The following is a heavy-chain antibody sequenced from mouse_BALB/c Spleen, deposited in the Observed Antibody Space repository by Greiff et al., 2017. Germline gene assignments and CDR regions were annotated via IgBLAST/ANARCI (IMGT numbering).Heavy chain of an antibody. V-gene: IGHV1S137*01. J-gene: IGHJ2*01. CDR3: ARGKGNEYYFDY. CDR2: ISTYYGDA. Sequence: VNLVESGAELVRPGVSVKISCKGSGYTFTDYAMHWVKQSHAKSLEWIGVISTYYGDASYNQKFKGKATMTVDKSSSTAYMELARLTSEDSAIYYCARGKGNEYYFDYWGQGTTLTVSS. CDR1: GYTFTDYA.